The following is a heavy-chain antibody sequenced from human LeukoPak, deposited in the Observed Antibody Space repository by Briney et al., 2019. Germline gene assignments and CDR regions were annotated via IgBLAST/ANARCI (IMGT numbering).Heavy chain of an antibody. CDR2: ITSEGSST. CDR3: ARGSSVVALD. Sequence: GGSLRLSCAASGFTFSSYWMHWVRQVPGKGLVWVSRITSEGSSTSYADSVKGRFTISRDNAKNTPYLQMNSLRAEDTAVYYCARGSSVVALDWGQGTLVTVSS. V-gene: IGHV3-74*01. J-gene: IGHJ4*02. D-gene: IGHD2-15*01. CDR1: GFTFSSYW.